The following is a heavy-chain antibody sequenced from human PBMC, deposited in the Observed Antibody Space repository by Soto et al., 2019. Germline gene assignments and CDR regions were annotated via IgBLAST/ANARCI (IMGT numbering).Heavy chain of an antibody. V-gene: IGHV4-61*01. J-gene: IGHJ6*02. CDR3: ARIPMYYYVSGQPYGMDV. D-gene: IGHD3-10*01. Sequence: QVQLQESGPGLVKPSETLSLTCTVSGGSVSSGSYYWSWIRQPPGKGLEWIGYIYYSGSTNYNPSLKSRVTISVDTSKNQFSLKLSSVTAADTAVYYCARIPMYYYVSGQPYGMDVWGQGTTVTVSS. CDR1: GGSVSSGSYY. CDR2: IYYSGST.